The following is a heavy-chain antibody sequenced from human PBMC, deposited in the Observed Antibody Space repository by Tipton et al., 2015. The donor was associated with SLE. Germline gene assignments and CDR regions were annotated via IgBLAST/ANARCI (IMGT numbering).Heavy chain of an antibody. CDR2: LNHGGSI. V-gene: IGHV4-34*01. CDR1: GGSFSGYY. CDR3: AKGRQKNYADHAY. D-gene: IGHD4-17*01. Sequence: TLSLTCAVYGGSFSGYYWSWIRQPPGKGLEWVGELNHGGSINYNPSLESRVTISIDTSKNQFSLKLSSVTAADTAVYYCAKGRQKNYADHAYWGQGTLVTVSS. J-gene: IGHJ4*02.